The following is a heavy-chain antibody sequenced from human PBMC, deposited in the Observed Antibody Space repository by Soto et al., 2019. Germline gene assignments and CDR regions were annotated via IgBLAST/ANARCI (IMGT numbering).Heavy chain of an antibody. V-gene: IGHV3-23*01. J-gene: IGHJ5*02. D-gene: IGHD1-20*01. CDR1: GFTFSDYA. CDR2: IGGGGADT. Sequence: DVQLLESGGGLVQPGGSLRLSCAASGFTFSDYAMTWVRQAPGKGLEWVSSIGGGGADTYYADSVKGRFTISRDNTKNTLYLQMNSLRAEDSAFYYGAKDAGPYNGQWDWCDPWGQGTLVTVSS. CDR3: AKDAGPYNGQWDWCDP.